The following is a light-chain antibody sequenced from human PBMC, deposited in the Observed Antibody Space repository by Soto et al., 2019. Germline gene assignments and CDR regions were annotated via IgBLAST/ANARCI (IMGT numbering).Light chain of an antibody. V-gene: IGLV4-60*02. CDR3: APWDSNTRV. Sequence: QSVLTQSSSASASLGSSVKLTCTLSSGHSSYIIAWHQQQPGKAPRYLMKLEGSGSYNKGSGVPDRFSGSSSGADRYLTISNLPFEDGADYYCAPWDSNTRVFGGGTKLTVL. CDR2: LEGSGSY. J-gene: IGLJ3*02. CDR1: SGHSSYI.